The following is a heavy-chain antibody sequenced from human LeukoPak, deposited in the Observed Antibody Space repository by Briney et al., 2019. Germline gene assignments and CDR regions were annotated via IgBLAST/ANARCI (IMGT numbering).Heavy chain of an antibody. D-gene: IGHD3-10*01. J-gene: IGHJ4*02. CDR1: GGTFSSYA. CDR2: IIPIFGTA. V-gene: IGHV1-69*13. Sequence: GASVKVSCKASGGTFSSYAISWVRQAPGQGLEWMGGIIPIFGTANYAQKFQGRVTITADESTSTAYMELSSLRSEDTAVYYCARAPYLGEDPPHFDYWAREPWSPSPQ. CDR3: ARAPYLGEDPPHFDY.